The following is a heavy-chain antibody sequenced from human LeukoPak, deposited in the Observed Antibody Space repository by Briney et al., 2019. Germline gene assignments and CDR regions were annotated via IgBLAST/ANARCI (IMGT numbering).Heavy chain of an antibody. J-gene: IGHJ4*02. CDR1: GGSISSSTYN. D-gene: IGHD3-22*01. V-gene: IGHV4-39*07. Sequence: SETLSLTCTVSGGSISSSTYNWDWIRQPPGTGLEWIGRISYSGSTYYNPSLKSRVTISVDTSKNQFSLKLSSVTAADTTVYYCARAPHFFDTSGSRYYFDYWGQGALVTVSS. CDR2: ISYSGST. CDR3: ARAPHFFDTSGSRYYFDY.